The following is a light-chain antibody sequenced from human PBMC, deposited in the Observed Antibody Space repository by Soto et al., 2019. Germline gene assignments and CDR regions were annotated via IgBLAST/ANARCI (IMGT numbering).Light chain of an antibody. Sequence: EIVLTQSPGTLSLSPGERATLSCRASQSVSSSYLAWYQQKPGQAPRPLIYGASSRAIGIPDRFSGSGSGTDFTLIISRLEPEDFAVYYCKQYGSSPWTFGQGTKVEIK. CDR3: KQYGSSPWT. CDR2: GAS. CDR1: QSVSSSY. J-gene: IGKJ1*01. V-gene: IGKV3-20*01.